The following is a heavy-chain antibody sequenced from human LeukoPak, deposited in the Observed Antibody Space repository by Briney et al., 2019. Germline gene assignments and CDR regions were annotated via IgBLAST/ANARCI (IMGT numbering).Heavy chain of an antibody. CDR3: ARVITMVRGDKCYYGMDG. D-gene: IGHD3-10*01. CDR1: GGSISSSSYY. CDR2: IYYSDST. Sequence: PSDTQSLTCTVSGGSISSSSYYWGWIRQPPGRGLEWFGSIYYSDSTYYNPSLKSRFTISVDTSKNEFSLKLSAVTAADTAVYYCARVITMVRGDKCYYGMDGWGQATTVIVSS. J-gene: IGHJ6*02. V-gene: IGHV4-39*01.